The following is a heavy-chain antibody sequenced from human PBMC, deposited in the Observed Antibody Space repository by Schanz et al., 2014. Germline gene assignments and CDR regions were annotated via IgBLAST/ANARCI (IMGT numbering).Heavy chain of an antibody. CDR3: ARARLTGYYMDV. V-gene: IGHV4-59*01. D-gene: IGHD3-9*01. Sequence: QVQLQESGPGLVKPSETLSLTCTVSGDSISGSYWSWIRQPPGKGLEWIGYIYYSGSTDYNPSLKSRVTMSVDTSKNQFSLKLSSVTAADTAVYYCARARLTGYYMDVWGQGTAVTVSS. CDR2: IYYSGST. J-gene: IGHJ6*02. CDR1: GDSISGSY.